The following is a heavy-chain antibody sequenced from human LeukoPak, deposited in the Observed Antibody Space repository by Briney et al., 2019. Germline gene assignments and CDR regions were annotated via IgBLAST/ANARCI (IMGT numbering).Heavy chain of an antibody. CDR1: GGSISSSTYS. V-gene: IGHV4-39*01. J-gene: IGHJ4*02. Sequence: PSETLSLTCTVSGGSISSSTYSWGWIRQPPGKGLEWIGHIYYGGRTYYNPSLKSRVTISVDTSKTQFSLKLSSVTAADTAVYYCARGPTYYYDSSGYNIDYWGQGTLVTVSS. CDR3: ARGPTYYYDSSGYNIDY. CDR2: IYYGGRT. D-gene: IGHD3-22*01.